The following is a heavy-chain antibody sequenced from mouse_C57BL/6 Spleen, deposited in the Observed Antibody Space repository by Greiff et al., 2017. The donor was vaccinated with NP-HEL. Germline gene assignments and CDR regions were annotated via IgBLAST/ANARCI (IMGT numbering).Heavy chain of an antibody. V-gene: IGHV2-2*01. CDR1: GFSLTSYG. CDR3: AREGWAAVVATSDYYYAMDY. J-gene: IGHJ4*01. Sequence: QVQLQQSGPGLVQPSQSLSITCTVSGFSLTSYGVHWVRQSPGKGLEWLGVIWSGGSTDYNAAFISRLSISKDNSKSQVFFKMNSLQADDTAIYYCAREGWAAVVATSDYYYAMDYWGQGTSVTVSS. D-gene: IGHD1-1*01. CDR2: IWSGGST.